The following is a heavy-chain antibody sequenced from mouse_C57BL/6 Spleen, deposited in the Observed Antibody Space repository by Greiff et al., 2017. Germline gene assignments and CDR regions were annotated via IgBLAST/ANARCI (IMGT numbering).Heavy chain of an antibody. CDR3: AKRITTVLAFDY. CDR1: GYTFTSYW. J-gene: IGHJ2*01. D-gene: IGHD1-1*01. Sequence: QVQLQQPGAELVKPGASVKMSCKASGYTFTSYWITWVKQRPGQGLEWIGDIYPGSGSTNYNEKFKSKATLTVDNSSSTAYMQLSSLTSEDSAVYYCAKRITTVLAFDYWGQGTTLTVSS. CDR2: IYPGSGST. V-gene: IGHV1-55*01.